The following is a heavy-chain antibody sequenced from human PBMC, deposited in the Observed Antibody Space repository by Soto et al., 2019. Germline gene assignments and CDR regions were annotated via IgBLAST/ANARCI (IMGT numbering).Heavy chain of an antibody. CDR1: GFTFSSYA. V-gene: IGHV3-23*01. CDR3: AKDVTTMIVVVIEYYFDY. J-gene: IGHJ4*02. CDR2: IRGSGGST. D-gene: IGHD3-22*01. Sequence: WGSLRLSCAASGFTFSSYAMSWVRQAPGKGLEWVSGIRGSGGSTYYADSVKGRFTISRDNSRNTLYLQMNSLRAEDTAVYYSAKDVTTMIVVVIEYYFDYWGQGTLVTVSS.